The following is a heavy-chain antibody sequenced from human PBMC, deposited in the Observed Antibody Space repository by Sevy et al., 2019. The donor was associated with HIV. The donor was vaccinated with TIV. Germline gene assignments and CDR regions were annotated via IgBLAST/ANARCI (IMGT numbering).Heavy chain of an antibody. CDR1: GFTFSSYA. Sequence: GGSLRLSCAASGFTFSSYAMHWVRQAPGKGLEWVAVISYDGSNKYYADSVKGRFTISRDNSKNTLYLQMNSLRAEDTAVYYCARAKPGYNWNDFWGQGTLVTVSS. CDR3: ARAKPGYNWNDF. J-gene: IGHJ5*01. D-gene: IGHD6-13*01. CDR2: ISYDGSNK. V-gene: IGHV3-30*04.